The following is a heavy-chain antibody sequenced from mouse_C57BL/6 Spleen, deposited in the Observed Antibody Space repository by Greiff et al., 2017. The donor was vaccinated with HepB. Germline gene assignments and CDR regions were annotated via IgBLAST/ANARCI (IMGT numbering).Heavy chain of an antibody. CDR2: INPYNGGT. CDR1: GYTFTDYY. V-gene: IGHV1-19*01. J-gene: IGHJ2*01. D-gene: IGHD1-1*01. CDR3: ARRHGSSQYYFDY. Sequence: EVQLQQSGPVLVKPGASVKMSCKASGYTFTDYYMNWVKQSHGKSLEWIGVINPYNGGTSYNQKFKGKATLTVDKSSSTAYMELTSLTSEDSAVYYCARRHGSSQYYFDYWGQGTTLTVSS.